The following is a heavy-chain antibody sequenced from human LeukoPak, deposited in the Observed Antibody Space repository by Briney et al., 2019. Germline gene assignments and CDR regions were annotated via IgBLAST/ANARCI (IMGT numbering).Heavy chain of an antibody. CDR3: AREANYYGSGSYFEGTFDY. J-gene: IGHJ4*02. CDR1: GGPISRYY. D-gene: IGHD3-10*01. CDR2: IYDSGIT. Sequence: SETLSLTCTVSGGPISRYYWSWIRQPPGKGLEWIGHIYDSGITNYNPSLKSRVTISIDTSKNEFSLKLTSVIAADTAVYFCAREANYYGSGSYFEGTFDYWGQGSLVTVSS. V-gene: IGHV4-59*01.